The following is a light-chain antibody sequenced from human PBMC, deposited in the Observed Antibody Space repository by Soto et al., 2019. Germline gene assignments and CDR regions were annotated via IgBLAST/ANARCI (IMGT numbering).Light chain of an antibody. CDR3: QQYGDSPLT. Sequence: EVVLTQSPGTLSLSPGERATLSCRASQNVYINSLAWYQQKPGQPPRLLIYGASTRAAAIPDRFSGSGSGADFAPSIDGLEPEDFVIYYCQQYGDSPLTFGPGTRVD. CDR1: QNVYINS. J-gene: IGKJ3*01. CDR2: GAS. V-gene: IGKV3-20*01.